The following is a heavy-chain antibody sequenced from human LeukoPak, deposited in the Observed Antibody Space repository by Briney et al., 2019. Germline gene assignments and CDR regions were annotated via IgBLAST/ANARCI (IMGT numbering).Heavy chain of an antibody. Sequence: GGSLRLSCAASGFTFDDYGMSWVRQAPGKGLVWVSRINSDGSSTSYADSVKGRFTISRDNAKNTLYLQMNSLRAEDTAVYYCAREDCSGGSCYPDYWGQGTLVTVSS. CDR3: AREDCSGGSCYPDY. J-gene: IGHJ4*02. CDR1: GFTFDDYG. D-gene: IGHD2-15*01. V-gene: IGHV3-74*01. CDR2: INSDGSST.